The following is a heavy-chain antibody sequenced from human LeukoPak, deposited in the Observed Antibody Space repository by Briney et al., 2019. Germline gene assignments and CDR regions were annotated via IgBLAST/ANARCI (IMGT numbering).Heavy chain of an antibody. Sequence: PGGSLRLSCAASGFTFSSYAMSWVRQAPGKWLEWVSAISGSGGSTYYADSVKGRFTISRDNSKNTLYLQMNSLRAEDTAVYYCAKGKASSGYYYLDAFDIWGQGTMFTVSS. J-gene: IGHJ3*02. CDR1: GFTFSSYA. D-gene: IGHD3-22*01. V-gene: IGHV3-23*01. CDR2: ISGSGGST. CDR3: AKGKASSGYYYLDAFDI.